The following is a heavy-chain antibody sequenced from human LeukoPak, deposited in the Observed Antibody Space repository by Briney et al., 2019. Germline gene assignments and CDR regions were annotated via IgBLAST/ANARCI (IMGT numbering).Heavy chain of an antibody. D-gene: IGHD1-7*01. V-gene: IGHV4-59*01. Sequence: SETLSLTCTVSGDSISGYYWSGIRQPPGRGLEGIGYIYYSGTTNYNPSLNSRVTISADTSKNEASLKLSSVTAADTAVYYCARSRYNWNYYVDYWGQGTLVTVSS. CDR1: GDSISGYY. J-gene: IGHJ4*02. CDR2: IYYSGTT. CDR3: ARSRYNWNYYVDY.